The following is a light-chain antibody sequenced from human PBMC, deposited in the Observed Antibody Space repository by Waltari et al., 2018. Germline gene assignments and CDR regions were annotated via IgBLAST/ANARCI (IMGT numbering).Light chain of an antibody. V-gene: IGKV3-20*01. CDR3: QQYGSSPRT. Sequence: EIVLTQFPGTLSLSHGERATLSCRASQSVSSGWLAWFQQKPGQAPRLLIYGASRRARGIPDRFRGSGSGTDFTLTISRVDPEDFALYFCQQYGSSPRTFGQGTKVEI. J-gene: IGKJ1*01. CDR1: QSVSSGW. CDR2: GAS.